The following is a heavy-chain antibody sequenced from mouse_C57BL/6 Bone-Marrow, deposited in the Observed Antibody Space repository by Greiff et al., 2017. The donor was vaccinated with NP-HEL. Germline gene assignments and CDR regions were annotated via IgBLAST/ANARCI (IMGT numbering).Heavy chain of an antibody. CDR3: ARNRAYYAMDY. Sequence: VKLVESGPGLVQPSQSLSITCTVSGFSLNSYGVHWVRQSPGKCLEWLGVIWSGGSTDYNAAFISRLSISKDNSKSQVFFKMNSLQADDTAIYYCARNRAYYAMDYWGQGTSVTVSS. J-gene: IGHJ4*01. CDR1: GFSLNSYG. CDR2: IWSGGST. V-gene: IGHV2-2*01. D-gene: IGHD3-3*01.